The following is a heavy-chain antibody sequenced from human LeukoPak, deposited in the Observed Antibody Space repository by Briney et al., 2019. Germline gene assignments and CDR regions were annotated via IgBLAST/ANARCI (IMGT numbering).Heavy chain of an antibody. Sequence: GGSLRLSGAASGFTFSSYAMSWVRQAPGKGLEWVSAISGSGGSTYYADSVKGRFTISRDNSKNTLYLQMNSLRAEDTAVYYCAKGIAALEPYNWFDPWGQGTLVTVSS. D-gene: IGHD6-13*01. CDR3: AKGIAALEPYNWFDP. CDR1: GFTFSSYA. J-gene: IGHJ5*02. CDR2: ISGSGGST. V-gene: IGHV3-23*01.